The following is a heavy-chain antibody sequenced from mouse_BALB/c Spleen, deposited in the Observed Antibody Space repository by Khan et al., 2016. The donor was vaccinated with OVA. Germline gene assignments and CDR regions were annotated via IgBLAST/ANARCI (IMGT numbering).Heavy chain of an antibody. Sequence: QVQLKESGPGLVAPSQSLSITCTVSGFSLTDFGVHWVRQPPGEGLEWLVLIWSDGTTTYNSALKSRLSISKDTSKSQVFLKMNSLQTDDTAMYYCARNSYPYAMDYWGQGTSVTVSS. V-gene: IGHV2-6*02. CDR2: IWSDGTT. CDR1: GFSLTDFG. CDR3: ARNSYPYAMDY. J-gene: IGHJ4*01.